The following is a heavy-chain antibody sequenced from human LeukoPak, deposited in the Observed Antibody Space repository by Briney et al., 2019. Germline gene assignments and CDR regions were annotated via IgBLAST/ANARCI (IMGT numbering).Heavy chain of an antibody. CDR2: ISYDGSNK. V-gene: IGHV3-30-3*01. J-gene: IGHJ5*02. D-gene: IGHD3-22*01. Sequence: GGSLRLSCAASGFTFSSYAMHWVRQAPGKGLEWVAVISYDGSNKYYADSVKGRFTISRDNSKNTLYLQMNSLRAEDTAVYYCAKDKGYYYDSNWFDPWGQGTLVTVSS. CDR3: AKDKGYYYDSNWFDP. CDR1: GFTFSSYA.